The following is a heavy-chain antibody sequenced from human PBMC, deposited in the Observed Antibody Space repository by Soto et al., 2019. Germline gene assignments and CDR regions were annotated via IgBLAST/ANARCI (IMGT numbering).Heavy chain of an antibody. V-gene: IGHV1-69*12. CDR3: ARGIAYCGGDCWFDAFDI. CDR2: IIPIFGTA. D-gene: IGHD2-21*02. Sequence: QVQLVQSGAEVKKPGSSVKVSCKASGGTFSSYAISWVRQAPGQGLEWMGGIIPIFGTANYAQKFQGRVTITADESTSTAYMELSSLRAEDTAVYYCARGIAYCGGDCWFDAFDIWGQGTMFTVSS. CDR1: GGTFSSYA. J-gene: IGHJ3*02.